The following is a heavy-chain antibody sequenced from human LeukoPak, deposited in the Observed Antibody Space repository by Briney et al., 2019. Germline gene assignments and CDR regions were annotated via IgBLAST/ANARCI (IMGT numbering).Heavy chain of an antibody. Sequence: GGSLRLSCAASGFTFSSYSMNLVRQAPGKGLEWVPSISSSSSYIYYADSVKGRFTISRDNAKNSLYLQMNSLRAEDTAVYYCARVGMVVPAASYYYYYMDVWGKGTTVTVSS. V-gene: IGHV3-21*01. J-gene: IGHJ6*03. CDR3: ARVGMVVPAASYYYYYMDV. CDR1: GFTFSSYS. CDR2: ISSSSSYI. D-gene: IGHD2-2*01.